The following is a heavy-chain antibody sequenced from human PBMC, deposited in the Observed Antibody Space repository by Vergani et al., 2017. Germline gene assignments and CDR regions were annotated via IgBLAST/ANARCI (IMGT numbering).Heavy chain of an antibody. Sequence: QVQLQQWGAGLLKPSETLSLTCAVYGGSFSGYYWSWIRQPPGKGLEWIGEINHSGSTNYNPSLKSRVTISVDTSKNQFSLKLSSVTAADTAVYYCARAGPPLRFLAYGYYYYYMDVWGKGTTVTVFS. V-gene: IGHV4-34*01. D-gene: IGHD3-3*01. CDR1: GGSFSGYY. CDR2: INHSGST. J-gene: IGHJ6*03. CDR3: ARAGPPLRFLAYGYYYYYMDV.